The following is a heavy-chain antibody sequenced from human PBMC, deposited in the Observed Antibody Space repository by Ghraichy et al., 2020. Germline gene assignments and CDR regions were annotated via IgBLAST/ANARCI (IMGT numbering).Heavy chain of an antibody. CDR2: ISGDGGST. V-gene: IGHV3-43*02. Sequence: GGSLRLSCAASGFTFDDCAMHWVRQAPGKGLEWVSLISGDGGSTYYADSVKGRFTISRDNSKNSLYLQMNSLRTEDTALYYCAKVGGQQLGISYYYYYYGMDVWGQGTTVTVSS. CDR1: GFTFDDCA. D-gene: IGHD6-13*01. CDR3: AKVGGQQLGISYYYYYYGMDV. J-gene: IGHJ6*02.